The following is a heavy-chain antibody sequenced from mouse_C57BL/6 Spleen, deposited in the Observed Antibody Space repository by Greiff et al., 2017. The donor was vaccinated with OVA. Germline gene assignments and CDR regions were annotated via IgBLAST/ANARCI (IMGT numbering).Heavy chain of an antibody. D-gene: IGHD4-1*01. CDR3: ARQLTGSFAY. V-gene: IGHV5-4*01. CDR1: GFTFSSYA. Sequence: EVQLQQSGGGLVKPGGSLKLSCAASGFTFSSYAMSWVRQTPEKRLEWVATISDGGSYTYYPDNVKGRFTISRDNAKNNLYLQMSHLKSEDTAMYYCARQLTGSFAYWGQGTLVTVSA. CDR2: ISDGGSYT. J-gene: IGHJ3*01.